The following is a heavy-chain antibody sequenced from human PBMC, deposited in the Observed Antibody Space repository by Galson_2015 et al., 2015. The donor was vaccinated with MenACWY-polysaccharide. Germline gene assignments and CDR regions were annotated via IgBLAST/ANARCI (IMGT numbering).Heavy chain of an antibody. Sequence: RIIPIMGSANYARRYQGRLTITADGSTRTAYMELSSLRFEDTAVYYCARAECSGNTCYFASWGQGTLLTVSS. J-gene: IGHJ4*02. V-gene: IGHV1-69*11. CDR3: ARAECSGNTCYFAS. D-gene: IGHD6-19*01. CDR2: IIPIMGSA.